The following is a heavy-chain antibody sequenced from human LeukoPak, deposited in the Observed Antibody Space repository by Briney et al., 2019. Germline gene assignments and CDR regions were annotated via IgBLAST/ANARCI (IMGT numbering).Heavy chain of an antibody. Sequence: SGTLSLTCAVSGGSISSSNWWSRVRQPPGKGLEWIGEIYHSGSTNYNPSLKSRVTIPVDKSKNQFSLKLSSVTAADTAVYYCARVIAAAGTPWFDPWGQGTLVTVSS. CDR2: IYHSGST. CDR3: ARVIAAAGTPWFDP. J-gene: IGHJ5*02. CDR1: GGSISSSNW. V-gene: IGHV4-4*02. D-gene: IGHD6-13*01.